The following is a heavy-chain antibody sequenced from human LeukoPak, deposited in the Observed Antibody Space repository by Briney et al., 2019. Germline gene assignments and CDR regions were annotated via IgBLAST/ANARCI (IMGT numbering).Heavy chain of an antibody. CDR1: ELIFSDLC. CDR2: IKKDGSEK. CDR3: TRGGRYTSYYWQY. J-gene: IGHJ4*02. Sequence: PGGSLRLSCVASELIFSDLCMTWVRHSRGKGLEWVATIKKDGSEKYYVDSVKGRFTISRDNAENTLYLHMNSLRAEDTAVYYCTRGGRYTSYYWQYWGLGTLVTVSS. D-gene: IGHD1-26*01. V-gene: IGHV3-7*01.